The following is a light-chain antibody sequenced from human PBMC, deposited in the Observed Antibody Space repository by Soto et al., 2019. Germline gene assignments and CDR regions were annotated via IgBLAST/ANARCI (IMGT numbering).Light chain of an antibody. Sequence: EIVMTQSPATLSVSPGERATLSCRASQSVSSNLAWYQQKPGQAHRLLIYGASTRATGIPARFSGSGSGTEFTLTISSLQSEDFAVYYCQQYNNWPLTFGPGTKVDIK. CDR3: QQYNNWPLT. J-gene: IGKJ3*01. CDR2: GAS. V-gene: IGKV3-15*01. CDR1: QSVSSN.